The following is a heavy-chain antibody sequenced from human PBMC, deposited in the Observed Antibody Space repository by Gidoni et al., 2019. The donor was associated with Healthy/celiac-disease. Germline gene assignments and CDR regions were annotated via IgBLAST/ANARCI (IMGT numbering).Heavy chain of an antibody. CDR3: AKDEMATITHFDY. CDR1: GFTFSSYG. CDR2: ISYDGSNK. V-gene: IGHV3-30*18. Sequence: VQLVESGGGVVQPGRSLRLSCAASGFTFSSYGMHWVRQAPGKGLGWVAVISYDGSNKYYADAVKGRFTISRDNSKNTLYLQMNSLRAEDTAVYYCAKDEMATITHFDYWGQGTLVTVSS. J-gene: IGHJ4*02. D-gene: IGHD5-12*01.